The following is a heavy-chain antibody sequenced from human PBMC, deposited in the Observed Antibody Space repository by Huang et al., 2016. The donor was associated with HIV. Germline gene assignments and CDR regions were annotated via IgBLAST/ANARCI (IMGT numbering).Heavy chain of an antibody. CDR1: GGSLSGYY. V-gene: IGHV4-34*02. J-gene: IGHJ5*02. D-gene: IGHD3-10*01. CDR2: IKHLGSP. Sequence: QVHLQQWGAGLLKSAETLSLTCAVYGGSLSGYYWSWLRQTPGKGLEWSGEIKHLGSPNYNPSLKSRVSISMDGSKKQFSLKLRSISDADTAVYFCARDATKNPRGWFDPWGQGTLVTVSS. CDR3: ARDATKNPRGWFDP.